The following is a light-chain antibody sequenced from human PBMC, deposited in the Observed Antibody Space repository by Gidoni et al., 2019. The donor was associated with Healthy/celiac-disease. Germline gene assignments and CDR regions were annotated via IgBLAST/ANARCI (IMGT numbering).Light chain of an antibody. CDR3: QQDGSSPIT. CDR2: GAS. J-gene: IGKJ5*01. CDR1: QSFSSRY. V-gene: IGKV3-20*01. Sequence: EIVLTQSPGTLSLSPGERSTLSCWARQSFSSRYLSWYQQKRGQAPRLLIYGASIRATGIPDRFSGRGSREDFTITSRILEAEDFAVYYCQQDGSSPITFGQGTRLEI.